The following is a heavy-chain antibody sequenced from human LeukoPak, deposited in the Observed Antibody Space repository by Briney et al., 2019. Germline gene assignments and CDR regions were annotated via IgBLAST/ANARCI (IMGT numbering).Heavy chain of an antibody. J-gene: IGHJ6*02. CDR2: IYYSGST. D-gene: IGHD4-11*01. V-gene: IGHV4-30-4*01. Sequence: SETLSLTCTVSGGSISSGDYYWSWIRQPPGKGLEWIGYIYYSGSTYYNPSLKSRVTISVDTSKNQFSLKLSSVTAADTAVYYCARDGGWPTVTLYYYYGMDVWGQGTTVTVSS. CDR1: GGSISSGDYY. CDR3: ARDGGWPTVTLYYYYGMDV.